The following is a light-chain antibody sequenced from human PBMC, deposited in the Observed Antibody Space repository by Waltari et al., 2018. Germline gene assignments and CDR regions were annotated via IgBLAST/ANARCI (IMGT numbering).Light chain of an antibody. V-gene: IGLV1-40*01. CDR1: SSNIGAGYD. Sequence: QSVLTQPPSVSGAPGQRVTISCTGSSSNIGAGYDVHWYQQLPGTAPKLLIYGNSNRPSGVPDRFAGAKSGTPASLAITGLQAEDEADYSCQSYDSSLSVNWVFGGGTKLTVL. CDR3: QSYDSSLSVNWV. J-gene: IGLJ3*02. CDR2: GNS.